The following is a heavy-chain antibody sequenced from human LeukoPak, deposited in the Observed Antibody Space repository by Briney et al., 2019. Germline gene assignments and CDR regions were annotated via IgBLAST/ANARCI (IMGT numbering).Heavy chain of an antibody. J-gene: IGHJ4*02. CDR2: ISYDGSNK. Sequence: AGRSLRLSCAASGFTFSSYGMHWVRQAPGKGLEWVAVISYDGSNKYHADSVKGRFTISRDNSKNTLYLQMNSLRAEDTAVYYCASTSGSAGGQGTLVTVSS. CDR3: ASTSGSA. D-gene: IGHD1-26*01. CDR1: GFTFSSYG. V-gene: IGHV3-30*03.